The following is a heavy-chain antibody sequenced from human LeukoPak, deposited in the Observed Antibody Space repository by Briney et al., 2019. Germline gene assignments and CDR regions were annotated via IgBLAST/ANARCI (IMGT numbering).Heavy chain of an antibody. CDR3: ASVVGANILDY. CDR2: ISAYNGNT. D-gene: IGHD1-26*01. V-gene: IGHV1-18*01. CDR1: GYTFTSYG. Sequence: ASVKVSCKASGYTFTSYGISWVRQAPGQGLEWMGWISAYNGNTKYAQKFQGRVTMTTDTSTSTAYMELRSLRSDDTAVYYCASVVGANILDYWGQGTLVTVSS. J-gene: IGHJ4*02.